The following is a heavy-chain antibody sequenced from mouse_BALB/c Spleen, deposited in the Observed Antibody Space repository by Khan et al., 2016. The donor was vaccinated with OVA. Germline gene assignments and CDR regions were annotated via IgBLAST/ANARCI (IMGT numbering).Heavy chain of an antibody. CDR1: GFSLNTYG. Sequence: QVQLMESGPGLVQPSQRLSITCTVSGFSLNTYGIHWIRQPQGKGLEWLGVIRSGGNTDYNGAFISRLNITKDNSKSQVFFKMNSPQADDTAIYSCSSNARMYNLTYWGQGTTVTVSA. CDR3: SSNARMYNLTY. CDR2: IRSGGNT. J-gene: IGHJ3*01. D-gene: IGHD4-1*02. V-gene: IGHV2-2*01.